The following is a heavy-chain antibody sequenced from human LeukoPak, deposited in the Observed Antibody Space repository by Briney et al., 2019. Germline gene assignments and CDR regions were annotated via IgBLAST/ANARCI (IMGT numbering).Heavy chain of an antibody. CDR1: GFTFSNYW. V-gene: IGHV3-7*05. CDR3: ARDTGYNTFDY. CDR2: IKEDGSDK. Sequence: GGSLRLSCAASGFTFSNYWMSWVRQAPGKGLEWVANIKEDGSDKYYVDSVKGRFTISGDNAKNSQYLQMNSLRAEDTAVYYCARDTGYNTFDYWGQGTLVTVSS. J-gene: IGHJ4*02. D-gene: IGHD5-24*01.